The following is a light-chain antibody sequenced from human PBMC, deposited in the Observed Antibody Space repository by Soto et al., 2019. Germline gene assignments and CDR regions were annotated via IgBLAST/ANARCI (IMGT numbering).Light chain of an antibody. CDR1: GNDVGAYNY. Sequence: QSVLTQPRSVSGSPGQSVTISCTGTGNDVGAYNYVSWYQQHPGRPPKLLIYGVVRWPSGVPDRFSGSKSGNTASLTISGLQADDEAEYFCSSYTRARTYVFGSGTKVTVL. J-gene: IGLJ1*01. V-gene: IGLV2-11*01. CDR3: SSYTRARTYV. CDR2: GVV.